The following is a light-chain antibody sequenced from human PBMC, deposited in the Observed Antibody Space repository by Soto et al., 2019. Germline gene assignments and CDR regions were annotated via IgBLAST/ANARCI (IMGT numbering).Light chain of an antibody. Sequence: EIVLTQSPGTLSLSPGERATLSCRASQSVSSNYLACYQQKPGQAPRLLIDGASSRATGIPDRFSGSGSSTDFTLTISRLVHEDFAVYYCQQYVSSPLLTFGGGTKVEIK. CDR2: GAS. J-gene: IGKJ4*01. CDR3: QQYVSSPLLT. CDR1: QSVSSNY. V-gene: IGKV3-20*01.